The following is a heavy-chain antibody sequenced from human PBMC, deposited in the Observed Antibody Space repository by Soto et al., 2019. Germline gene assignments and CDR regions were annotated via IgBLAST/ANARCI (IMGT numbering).Heavy chain of an antibody. J-gene: IGHJ4*02. V-gene: IGHV3-23*01. CDR3: AKDTYYYDSSGYYYVDY. Sequence: EVQLLESGGGLVQLGGSLRLSCAASGFTFSSYAMSWVRQAPGKGLEWVSAISGSGGSTYYADSVKGRFTISRDNSKNTLYLQMNSLRAEDTAVYYCAKDTYYYDSSGYYYVDYWGQGTLVTVSS. CDR2: ISGSGGST. D-gene: IGHD3-22*01. CDR1: GFTFSSYA.